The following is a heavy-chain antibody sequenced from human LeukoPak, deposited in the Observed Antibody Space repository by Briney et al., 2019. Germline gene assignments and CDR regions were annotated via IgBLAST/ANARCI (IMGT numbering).Heavy chain of an antibody. V-gene: IGHV1-46*01. CDR2: INPSGGST. Sequence: ASVKVSCKASGYTFTSYYMHRVRQAPGQGLEWMGIINPSGGSTSYAQKFQGRVTMTRDMSTSTVYMELSSLRSEDTAVYYCARTYSSSEGLDYWGQGTLVTVSS. CDR1: GYTFTSYY. J-gene: IGHJ4*02. D-gene: IGHD6-13*01. CDR3: ARTYSSSEGLDY.